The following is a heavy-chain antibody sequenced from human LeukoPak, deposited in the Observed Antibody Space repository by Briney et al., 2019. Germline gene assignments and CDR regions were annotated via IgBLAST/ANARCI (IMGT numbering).Heavy chain of an antibody. J-gene: IGHJ4*02. CDR3: ARMEEVYYFDY. D-gene: IGHD1-14*01. Sequence: GQSLQISCPGSGYSFTSYWIGWARPMTGKGLEWMGIIYPGDSDTRYSPSFQGQVTISADKSISTAYLQWSSLKASDTAMYYCARMEEVYYFDYWGQGTLVTVSS. CDR2: IYPGDSDT. CDR1: GYSFTSYW. V-gene: IGHV5-51*01.